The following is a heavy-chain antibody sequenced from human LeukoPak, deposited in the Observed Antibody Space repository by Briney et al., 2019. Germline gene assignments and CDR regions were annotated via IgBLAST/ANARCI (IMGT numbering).Heavy chain of an antibody. Sequence: GGSLRLSCSASGFTFSSYAMHWVRQAPGKGLEYVSAISSNGGTTYYPDSVKGRFTTSRHNSKNTLYLQMNSLRAEDTAVYYCAGGAGAHAFDIWGQGTMVTVSS. CDR3: AGGAGAHAFDI. V-gene: IGHV3-64*04. CDR1: GFTFSSYA. CDR2: ISSNGGTT. J-gene: IGHJ3*02. D-gene: IGHD3-10*01.